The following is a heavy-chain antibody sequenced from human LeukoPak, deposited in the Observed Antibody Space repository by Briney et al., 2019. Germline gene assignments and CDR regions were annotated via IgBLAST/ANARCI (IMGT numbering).Heavy chain of an antibody. CDR1: GGTFSSYA. J-gene: IGHJ4*02. Sequence: GASVKVSCKASGGTFSSYAISWVRQAPGQGLEWMGGIIPIFGTANYAQKFQGRVTITADESTSTAYMELSSLRSEDTAVYYCARWGSYSSSWYGVDWGQGTLVTVSS. CDR3: ARWGSYSSSWYGVD. V-gene: IGHV1-69*13. D-gene: IGHD6-13*01. CDR2: IIPIFGTA.